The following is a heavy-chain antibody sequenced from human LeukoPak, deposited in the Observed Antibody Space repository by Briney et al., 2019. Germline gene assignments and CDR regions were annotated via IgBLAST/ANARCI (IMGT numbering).Heavy chain of an antibody. Sequence: VASVKVSCKASGYTFTSYAMHWVRQAPGQRLEWMGWINAGNGNTKYSQKFQGRVTITRDTSASTAYMELSSLRSEDTAVYYCARDGGPGEWWPRGWFDPWGQGTLVTVSS. CDR2: INAGNGNT. J-gene: IGHJ5*02. D-gene: IGHD2-15*01. CDR3: ARDGGPGEWWPRGWFDP. V-gene: IGHV1-3*01. CDR1: GYTFTSYA.